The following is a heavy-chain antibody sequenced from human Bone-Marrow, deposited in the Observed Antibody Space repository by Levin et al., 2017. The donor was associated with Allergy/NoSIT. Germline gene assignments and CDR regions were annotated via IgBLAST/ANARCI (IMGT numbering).Heavy chain of an antibody. Sequence: GGSLRLSCAASGFTFSSFAMTWVRQAPGRGLEWVSSVTSTGVSTYYADSLRGRFTISRDNSQNTLYLQMDSLRAEDTALYYCAKPLTSWYFDRWGRGALVTVSS. D-gene: IGHD4-11*01. V-gene: IGHV3-23*01. CDR2: VTSTGVST. CDR1: GFTFSSFA. CDR3: AKPLTSWYFDR. J-gene: IGHJ2*01.